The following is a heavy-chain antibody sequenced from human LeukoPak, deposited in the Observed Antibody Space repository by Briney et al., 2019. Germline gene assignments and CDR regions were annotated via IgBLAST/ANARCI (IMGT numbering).Heavy chain of an antibody. V-gene: IGHV3-9*03. J-gene: IGHJ4*02. CDR3: AREGAIGIYFDY. Sequence: GGSLRLSCAASGFTFSSYAMSWVRQAPGKGLEWVSGISWSSGSIGYADSVKGRFTISRDNAKNSLYLQMNSLRAEDMALYYCAREGAIGIYFDYWGQGTLVTVSS. CDR1: GFTFSSYA. CDR2: ISWSSGSI. D-gene: IGHD4/OR15-4a*01.